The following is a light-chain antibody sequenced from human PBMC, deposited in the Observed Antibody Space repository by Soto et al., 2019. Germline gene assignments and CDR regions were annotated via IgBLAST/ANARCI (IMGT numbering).Light chain of an antibody. J-gene: IGKJ2*03. Sequence: DIQMTQSPSTLPASVGDRVTITCRASQSIRSWLAWYQQKPGKAPNLLIYDASRLASGVPPRFSGSGSGTEFTLAISSLQPDDFAIYYCQQYESYVNSCGPGTKLEIK. CDR1: QSIRSW. CDR2: DAS. CDR3: QQYESYVNS. V-gene: IGKV1-5*01.